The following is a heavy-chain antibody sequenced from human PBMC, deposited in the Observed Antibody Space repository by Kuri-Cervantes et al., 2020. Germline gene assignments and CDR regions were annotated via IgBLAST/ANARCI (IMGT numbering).Heavy chain of an antibody. V-gene: IGHV6-1*01. D-gene: IGHD6-13*01. CDR3: TRDPGFGAVGDVDY. CDR2: TYYRSKWYN. CDR1: GDSVSSNSAA. Sequence: SETLSLTCAISGDSVSSNSAAWNWIRQSPSRGLEWLGRTYYRSKWYNDYAVSVKSRITINPDTSKNQFSLQLNSVTPEDTAVYYCTRDPGFGAVGDVDYWGQGTLVTVSS. J-gene: IGHJ4*02.